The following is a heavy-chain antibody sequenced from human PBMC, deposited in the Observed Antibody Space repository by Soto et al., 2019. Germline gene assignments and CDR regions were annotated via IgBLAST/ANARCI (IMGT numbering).Heavy chain of an antibody. V-gene: IGHV3-74*01. CDR1: GFTFNGYW. Sequence: EVQLVESGGGLVQPGGSLRLSCAASGFTFNGYWMHWVRQAPGKGLVWVSRINSDGSSAGYADSVKGRFTISRDNAKNTLYLQMNSVRAEDTAVYYCARGGGYSSGPFDYWGQGTLVTVSS. CDR3: ARGGGYSSGPFDY. CDR2: INSDGSSA. J-gene: IGHJ4*02. D-gene: IGHD5-18*01.